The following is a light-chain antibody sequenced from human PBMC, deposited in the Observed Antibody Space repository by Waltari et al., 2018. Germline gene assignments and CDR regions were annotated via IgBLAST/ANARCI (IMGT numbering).Light chain of an antibody. CDR2: WAS. CDR1: PSILSNSNNKNY. CDR3: QEYYHTQFN. Sequence: IVVTQSPASPAVSLGDGAPTRSKHGPSILSNSNNKNYLAWYQQKPGQPPKVLISWASIRDSGVPDRFSGSGSGTDFTLTISSLQAEDVAVYYCQEYYHTQFNFGPGTKVEI. J-gene: IGKJ2*01. V-gene: IGKV4-1*01.